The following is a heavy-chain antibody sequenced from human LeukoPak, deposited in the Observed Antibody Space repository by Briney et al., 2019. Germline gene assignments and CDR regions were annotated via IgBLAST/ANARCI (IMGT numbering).Heavy chain of an antibody. D-gene: IGHD3-22*01. CDR2: TYTGGNS. CDR3: ARGGRGSAAVVAPRSFDI. J-gene: IGHJ3*02. CDR1: GFTVSSIH. Sequence: GGSLRLSCAASGFTVSSIHMVWVRQAPGKGLEWVSVTYTGGNSYYADSVKGRFIISRDISKNTLYLQMNSLRAEDSAPYYCARGGRGSAAVVAPRSFDIWGQGTMVTVSS. V-gene: IGHV3-53*01.